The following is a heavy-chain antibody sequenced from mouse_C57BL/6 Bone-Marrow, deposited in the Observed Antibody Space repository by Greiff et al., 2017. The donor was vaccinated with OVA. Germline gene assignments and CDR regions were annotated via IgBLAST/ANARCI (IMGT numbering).Heavy chain of an antibody. Sequence: EVQLVESGGDLVKPGGSLKLSCAASGFTFSSYGMSWVRQTPDKRLEWVATISSGGSYTYYPDSVKGRFTIYRDNAKNTLYLQMSSLKSEDTAIYYCAIRSYYYGSSGYYAMDYWGQGTSVTVSS. D-gene: IGHD1-1*01. J-gene: IGHJ4*01. CDR2: ISSGGSYT. V-gene: IGHV5-6*01. CDR3: AIRSYYYGSSGYYAMDY. CDR1: GFTFSSYG.